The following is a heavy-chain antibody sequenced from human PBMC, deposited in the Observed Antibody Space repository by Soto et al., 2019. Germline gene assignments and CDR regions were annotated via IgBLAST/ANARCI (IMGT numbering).Heavy chain of an antibody. CDR1: GFSFSADGVG. CDR2: IYWDDDT. D-gene: IGHD3-16*01. CDR3: AHAFGGTSWPNDAFDV. Sequence: QITLKESGPTLVKPTQTLTLTCIFSGFSFSADGVGVGWIRQPPGKALEWLALIYWDDDTRYRQSLKNRLTITKDSSKNQVVLTMTNMDSLDTATYYCAHAFGGTSWPNDAFDVWGQGTVVTVSS. V-gene: IGHV2-5*02. J-gene: IGHJ3*01.